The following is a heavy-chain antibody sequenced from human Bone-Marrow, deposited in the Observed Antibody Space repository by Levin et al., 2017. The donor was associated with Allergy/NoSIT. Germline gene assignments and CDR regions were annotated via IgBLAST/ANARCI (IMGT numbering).Heavy chain of an antibody. CDR1: GFTFSFYA. J-gene: IGHJ5*02. CDR2: ITDEGENT. D-gene: IGHD5-12*01. CDR3: AKVSHSGYVGHNWFDP. Sequence: ETLSLTCAASGFTFSFYAMTWVRQAPGKGLEWVSSITDEGENTYYADSVRGRFTISRDNSKNTLSLQMNSLRAEDPAVYYCAKVSHSGYVGHNWFDPWGQGTLVTVSS. V-gene: IGHV3-23*01.